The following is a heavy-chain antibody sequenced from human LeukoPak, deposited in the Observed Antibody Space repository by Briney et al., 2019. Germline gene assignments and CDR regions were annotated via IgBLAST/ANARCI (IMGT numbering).Heavy chain of an antibody. CDR1: GFTFSSYW. CDR2: IKQGGSEK. CDR3: ARAGYGTHIDY. J-gene: IGHJ4*02. V-gene: IGHV3-7*03. Sequence: GGSLRLSCAASGFTFSSYWMSWVRQAPGKGPEWVANIKQGGSEKYYVDSVKGRFTISRDNAKNSLYLQMNSLRAEDTAVYYCARAGYGTHIDYWGQGTLVTVSS. D-gene: IGHD6-13*01.